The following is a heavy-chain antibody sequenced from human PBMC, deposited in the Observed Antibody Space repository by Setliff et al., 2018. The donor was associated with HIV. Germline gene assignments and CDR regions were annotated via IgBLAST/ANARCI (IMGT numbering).Heavy chain of an antibody. V-gene: IGHV1-69*05. CDR3: ASPSFGDVDYHYGMDV. Sequence: ASVKVSCKASGGTFSSYAISWVRQAPGQGLEWMGGIIPIFGTANYAQKFQGRVAITTDESTSTAYMELSSLRSEDTAVYYCASPSFGDVDYHYGMDVWGQGTMVTVSS. CDR2: IIPIFGTA. D-gene: IGHD3-10*01. J-gene: IGHJ6*02. CDR1: GGTFSSYA.